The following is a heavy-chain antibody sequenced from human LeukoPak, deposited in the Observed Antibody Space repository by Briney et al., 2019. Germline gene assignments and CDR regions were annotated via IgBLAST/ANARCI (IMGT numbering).Heavy chain of an antibody. V-gene: IGHV1-46*01. Sequence: GASVKVSCKASGYTFPSYYMHWVRQAPGQGLEWMGIINPSGGSTSYAQKFQGRVTMTRDTSTSTVYMELSSLRSEDTAVYYCARALGYSNEYYYYYGMDVWGQGTTVTVSS. CDR3: ARALGYSNEYYYYYGMDV. CDR2: INPSGGST. D-gene: IGHD4-11*01. J-gene: IGHJ6*02. CDR1: GYTFPSYY.